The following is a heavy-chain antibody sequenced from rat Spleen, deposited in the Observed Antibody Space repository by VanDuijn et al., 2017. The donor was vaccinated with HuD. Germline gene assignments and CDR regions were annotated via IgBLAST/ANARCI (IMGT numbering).Heavy chain of an antibody. D-gene: IGHD1-2*01. J-gene: IGHJ2*01. CDR1: GFTFSNYY. CDR3: TTRPYYSSLNWFPY. Sequence: EVQLVESGGGLVQPGRSMNLSCAASGFTFSNYYMAWVRQAPTKGLEWVASISTGGGNTYYRDSVKGRFSISRDNAKNTQYLQMDSLRSEDTATYYCTTRPYYSSLNWFPYWGQGVMVTVSS. CDR2: ISTGGGNT. V-gene: IGHV5-25*01.